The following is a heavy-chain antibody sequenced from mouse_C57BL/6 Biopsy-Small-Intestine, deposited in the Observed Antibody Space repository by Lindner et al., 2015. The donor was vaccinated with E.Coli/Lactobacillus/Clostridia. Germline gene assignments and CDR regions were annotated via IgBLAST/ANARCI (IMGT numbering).Heavy chain of an antibody. CDR1: GYTFTSHY. D-gene: IGHD1-3*01. CDR2: INPSAGTT. Sequence: SVKVSCKASGYTFTSHYIHCVRQAPGQGLEWMGIINPSAGTTVYAQTFQGRFTMTRDTSTMTVYMELNSLTSEDTAMYYCARDSGRASFDIWGLGTMVTVSS. J-gene: IGHJ1*01. CDR3: ARDSGRASFDI. V-gene: IGHV1S12*01.